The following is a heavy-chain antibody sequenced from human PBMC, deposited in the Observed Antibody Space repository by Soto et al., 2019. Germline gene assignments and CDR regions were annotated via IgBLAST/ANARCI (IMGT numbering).Heavy chain of an antibody. CDR1: GGSISSYY. D-gene: IGHD3-16*02. Sequence: PSETLSLTCTVSGGSISSYYWSWIRQPPGKGLEWIGYIYYSGSTNYNPSLKSRVTISVDTSKNQFSLKLSSVTAADTAVYYCARQSAVVDFDYWGPGTLVTVSS. CDR3: ARQSAVVDFDY. J-gene: IGHJ4*02. V-gene: IGHV4-59*08. CDR2: IYYSGST.